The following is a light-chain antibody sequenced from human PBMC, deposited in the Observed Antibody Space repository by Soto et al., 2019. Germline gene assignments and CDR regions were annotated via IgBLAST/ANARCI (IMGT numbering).Light chain of an antibody. Sequence: QSALTQPASVSGSPGQSITISCTGTSSDVGSYNLVSWYQQHPGKAPKLMIYEVSKRPSGVSNRFSGSKSGNTASLTISGLQAEDEADYCCCSYAGTSTAFGTGTKLTVL. V-gene: IGLV2-23*02. CDR1: SSDVGSYNL. J-gene: IGLJ1*01. CDR3: CSYAGTSTA. CDR2: EVS.